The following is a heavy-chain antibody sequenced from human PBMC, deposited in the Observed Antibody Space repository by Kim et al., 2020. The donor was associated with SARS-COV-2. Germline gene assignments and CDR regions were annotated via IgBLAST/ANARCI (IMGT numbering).Heavy chain of an antibody. CDR3: ARGRCSSTSCSGWLVY. D-gene: IGHD2-2*01. CDR1: GYTFTSYD. V-gene: IGHV1-8*01. J-gene: IGHJ4*02. CDR2: MNPNSGNT. Sequence: ASVKVSCKASGYTFTSYDINWVRQATGQGLEWMGWMNPNSGNTGYAQKFQGRVTMTRNTSISTAYMELSSLRSEDTAVYYCARGRCSSTSCSGWLVYWGQGTLVTVSS.